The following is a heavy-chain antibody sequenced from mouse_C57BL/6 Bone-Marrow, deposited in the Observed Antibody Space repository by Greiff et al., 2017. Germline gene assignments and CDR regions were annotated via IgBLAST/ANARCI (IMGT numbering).Heavy chain of an antibody. Sequence: VQLQQPGAELVRPGTSVKLSCKASGYTFTSYWMHWVKQRPGQGLEWIGVIDPSDSYTNYNQKFKGKATLTVDTSSSTAYMQLSSLTSEGAAVYYCARKGFAYWGQGTLVTVSA. V-gene: IGHV1-59*01. CDR1: GYTFTSYW. CDR3: ARKGFAY. J-gene: IGHJ3*01. CDR2: IDPSDSYT.